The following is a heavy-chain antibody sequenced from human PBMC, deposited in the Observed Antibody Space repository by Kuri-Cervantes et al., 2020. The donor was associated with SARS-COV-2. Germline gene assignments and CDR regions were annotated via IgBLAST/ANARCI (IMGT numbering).Heavy chain of an antibody. J-gene: IGHJ5*02. CDR3: ARELGLTTVNWFDP. D-gene: IGHD4-17*01. CDR2: IYYSGNT. V-gene: IGHV4-59*01. CDR1: GGSISSYY. Sequence: SETLSLTCTVSGGSISSYYWSWIRQPPGKGLEWIGYIYYSGNTNYNPSLKSRVTISVDTSKNQFSLKLSSVTAADTAVYYCARELGLTTVNWFDPWGQGTLVTVSS.